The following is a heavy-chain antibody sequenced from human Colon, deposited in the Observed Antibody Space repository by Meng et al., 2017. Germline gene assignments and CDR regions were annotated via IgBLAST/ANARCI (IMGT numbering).Heavy chain of an antibody. V-gene: IGHV4-61*08. Sequence: QGPLQESGPGLVRPSETLSLTCTVSGGSVSSGDYYWSWIRQPPGKGLEWLGYVYYTGNTNYNPSLKNQVTISLDTSNNQFSLKLTSMTAADAAIYYCARVNGDFDEAWFDPWGQGTLVTVSS. D-gene: IGHD2-21*02. J-gene: IGHJ5*02. CDR1: GGSVSSGDYY. CDR2: VYYTGNT. CDR3: ARVNGDFDEAWFDP.